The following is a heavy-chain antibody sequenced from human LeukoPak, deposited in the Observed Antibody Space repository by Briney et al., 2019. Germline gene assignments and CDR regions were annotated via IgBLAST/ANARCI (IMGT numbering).Heavy chain of an antibody. Sequence: PGGSLRLSCAASGFTFSSYWMSWVRQAPGKGLEWIGSIYHSGSTYYNPSLKSRVTISVDTSKNQFSLKLSSVTAADTAVYYCARVIYYGSGSPPKENWFDPWGQGTLVTVSS. CDR1: GFTFSSYW. CDR2: IYHSGST. D-gene: IGHD3-10*01. V-gene: IGHV4-38-2*01. J-gene: IGHJ5*02. CDR3: ARVIYYGSGSPPKENWFDP.